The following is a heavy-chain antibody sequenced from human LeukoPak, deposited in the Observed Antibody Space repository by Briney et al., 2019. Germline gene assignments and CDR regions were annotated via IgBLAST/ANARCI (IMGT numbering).Heavy chain of an antibody. J-gene: IGHJ4*02. V-gene: IGHV4-59*06. CDR2: IYYSGST. CDR1: GGSIGSYY. D-gene: IGHD2-2*01. CDR3: ARAGVGHYFDY. Sequence: SETLSLTCTVSGGSIGSYYWNWIRQHPGKGLEWIGYIYYSGSTYYNPSLKSRVTISVDTSKNQFSLKLSSVTAADTAVYYCARAGVGHYFDYWGQGTLVTVSS.